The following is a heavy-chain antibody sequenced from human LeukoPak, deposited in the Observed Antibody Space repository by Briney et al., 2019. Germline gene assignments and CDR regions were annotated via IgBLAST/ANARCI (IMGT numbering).Heavy chain of an antibody. CDR3: AREESGGYFDY. CDR1: GYTFTTRYY. V-gene: IGHV1-46*01. D-gene: IGHD2-8*02. Sequence: ASVKISFKASGYTFTTRYYMHWVRQAPGQGLEWIGIINTSGGGTNYAQKFQGRVTMTRDTSTSTVYMELGSLTSEDTAVYYCAREESGGYFDYWGQGTLVTVSS. CDR2: INTSGGGT. J-gene: IGHJ4*02.